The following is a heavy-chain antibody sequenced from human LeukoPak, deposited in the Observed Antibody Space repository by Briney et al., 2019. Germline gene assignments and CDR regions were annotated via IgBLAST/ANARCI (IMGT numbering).Heavy chain of an antibody. Sequence: SETLSLTCTVSGASISRGDYYWSWIRQPPGKGLEWIGYIYYSGSTYYNPSLKSRVTLSVDTSKNQFSLKLSSVTAADTAVYYCASSGGAVAGTYRDYWGQGTLVTVSS. J-gene: IGHJ4*02. CDR2: IYYSGST. CDR1: GASISRGDYY. CDR3: ASSGGAVAGTYRDY. V-gene: IGHV4-30-4*08. D-gene: IGHD6-19*01.